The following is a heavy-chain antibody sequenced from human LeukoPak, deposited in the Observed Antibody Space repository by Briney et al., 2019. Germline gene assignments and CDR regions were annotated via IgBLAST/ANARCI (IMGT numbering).Heavy chain of an antibody. D-gene: IGHD6-13*01. Sequence: PGGSLRLSCAASGFTLSSYAMSWVRQAPGKGLEWVSAISGSGGSTYYADSVKGRFTISRDNSKNTLYLQMNSLRAEDTAVYYCARGKRAAAGTPDDYWGQGTLVTVSS. CDR3: ARGKRAAAGTPDDY. J-gene: IGHJ4*02. CDR1: GFTLSSYA. V-gene: IGHV3-23*01. CDR2: ISGSGGST.